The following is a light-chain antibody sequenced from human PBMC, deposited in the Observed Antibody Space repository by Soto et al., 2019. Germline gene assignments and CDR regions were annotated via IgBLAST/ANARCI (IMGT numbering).Light chain of an antibody. J-gene: IGKJ4*01. CDR2: AAS. CDR1: QYISSW. V-gene: IGKV1D-12*01. CDR3: QQADSFPLT. Sequence: DIQMTQSPSSLSASVGDRVIITCRASQYISSWLAWYQQKPGEAPKLLIYAASRLQRGVPSIFSGSGSGTEFTLTISSLQPEDFATYYCQQADSFPLTFGGGTKVEIK.